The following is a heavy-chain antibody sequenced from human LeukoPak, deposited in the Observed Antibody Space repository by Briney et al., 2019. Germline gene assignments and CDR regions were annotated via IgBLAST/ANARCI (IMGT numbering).Heavy chain of an antibody. J-gene: IGHJ6*02. CDR2: INSDGSST. CDR1: GFTFSSYW. Sequence: GGSLRLSCAASGFTFSSYWMHWVRQAPGKGLVWVSRINSDGSSTTYADSVKGRFTISRDNAKNTLYLQMNSLRAEDTAVYYCARASVVPAGKGLKRSGMDVWGQGTTVTVS. V-gene: IGHV3-74*01. CDR3: ARASVVPAGKGLKRSGMDV. D-gene: IGHD2-2*01.